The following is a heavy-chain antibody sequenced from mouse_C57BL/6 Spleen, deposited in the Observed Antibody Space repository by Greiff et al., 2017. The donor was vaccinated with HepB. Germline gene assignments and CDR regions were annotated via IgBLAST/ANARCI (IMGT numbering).Heavy chain of an antibody. CDR2: ISSGSSTI. V-gene: IGHV5-17*01. CDR3: ARPEGNSFDY. J-gene: IGHJ2*01. Sequence: EVMLVESGGGLVKPGGSLKLTCAASGFTFSDYGMHWVRQAPEKGLEWVAYISSGSSTIYYADTVKGRFTISRDNAKNTLFLQMTSLRSEDTAMYYCARPEGNSFDYWGQGTTLTVSS. CDR1: GFTFSDYG.